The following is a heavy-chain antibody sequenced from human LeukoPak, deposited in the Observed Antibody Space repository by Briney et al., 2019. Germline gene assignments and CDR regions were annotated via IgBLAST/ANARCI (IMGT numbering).Heavy chain of an antibody. Sequence: GGSLRLSCAASGFTFSSYGMHWVRQAPGKGLEWVAVISYDGSNKYYADSVKGRFTISRDNSKNTLYLQMNSLRAEDTAVYYCAKGYFDYWGQGTLVTVSS. V-gene: IGHV3-30*18. CDR2: ISYDGSNK. CDR3: AKGYFDY. J-gene: IGHJ4*02. CDR1: GFTFSSYG.